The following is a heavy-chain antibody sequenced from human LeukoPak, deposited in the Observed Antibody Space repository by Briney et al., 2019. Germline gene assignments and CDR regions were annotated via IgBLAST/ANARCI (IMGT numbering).Heavy chain of an antibody. J-gene: IGHJ5*02. Sequence: HGESLKISCKASGYGFTDYWIAWVRQMPGKGLEWMGIVYPADSNARYSPSFKGQVTISADKSIDTAYLQWSNLKASDTAMYYCARPRSAAGTSWFDPWGQGTLVTVSS. V-gene: IGHV5-51*01. D-gene: IGHD6-13*01. CDR3: ARPRSAAGTSWFDP. CDR2: VYPADSNA. CDR1: GYGFTDYW.